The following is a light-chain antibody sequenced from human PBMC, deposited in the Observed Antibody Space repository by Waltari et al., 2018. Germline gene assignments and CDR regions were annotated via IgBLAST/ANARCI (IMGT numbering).Light chain of an antibody. CDR1: SSDIGSYNF. V-gene: IGLV2-23*01. CDR2: EGS. Sequence: QSALTQPASMSESPGQSITISCTGTSSDIGSYNFVSWYQQHPGKAPKLMIYEGSKRPSGVSDRFSGSKSGNTASLTISGLQAEDEADYYCCSYAGSSSWVFGGGTKLTVL. J-gene: IGLJ3*02. CDR3: CSYAGSSSWV.